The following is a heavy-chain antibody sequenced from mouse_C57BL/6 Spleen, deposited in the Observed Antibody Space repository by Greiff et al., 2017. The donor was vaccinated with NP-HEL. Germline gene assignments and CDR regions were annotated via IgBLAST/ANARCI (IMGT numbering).Heavy chain of an antibody. J-gene: IGHJ3*01. D-gene: IGHD1-1*01. CDR3: ARRGYITTVVATESWFAY. CDR1: GYTFTSYW. CDR2: IYPSDSET. V-gene: IGHV1-61*01. Sequence: VQLQQPGAELVRPGSSVKLSCKASGYTFTSYWMDWVKQRPGQGLEWIGNIYPSDSETHYNSKFKDKATLTVDKSSSTAYMQLSSLTSEDSAVYYCARRGYITTVVATESWFAYWGQGTLVTVSA.